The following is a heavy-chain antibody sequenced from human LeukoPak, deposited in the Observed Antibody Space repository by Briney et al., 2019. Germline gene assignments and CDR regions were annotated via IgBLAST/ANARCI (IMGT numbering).Heavy chain of an antibody. CDR2: IIPIFGTA. J-gene: IGHJ3*02. CDR3: ASTVVAAPDAFDI. CDR1: GGTFSSHA. D-gene: IGHD2-15*01. Sequence: SVKVSCKASGGTFSSHAISWVRQAPGQGLEWMGRIIPIFGTANYAQKFQGRVTITTDESTSTAYMELSSLRSEDTAVYYCASTVVAAPDAFDIWGQGTMVTVSS. V-gene: IGHV1-69*05.